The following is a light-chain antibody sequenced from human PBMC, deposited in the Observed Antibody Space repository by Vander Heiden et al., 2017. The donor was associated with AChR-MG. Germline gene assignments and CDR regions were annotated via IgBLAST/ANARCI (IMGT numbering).Light chain of an antibody. V-gene: IGLV2-14*03. CDR1: SGDVGGYNY. Sequence: QPALTQPGTVPGSPGQSITISCTGTSGDVGGYNYVSWYQHHPGKAPKLIIYDVSNRPSGVSNRFSGSKSGNTASLTISGLQAEDEADYYCSSYTSSSTRVFGGGTKLTVL. J-gene: IGLJ3*02. CDR2: DVS. CDR3: SSYTSSSTRV.